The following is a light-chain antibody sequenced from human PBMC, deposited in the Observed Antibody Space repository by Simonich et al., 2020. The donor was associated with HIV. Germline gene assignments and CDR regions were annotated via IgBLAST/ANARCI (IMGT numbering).Light chain of an antibody. V-gene: IGKV4-1*01. Sequence: DIVMTQSPDSLAVSLGERATINCKSSQSVLYSSNNKNYLAWSQQKPGQPPKLLIYWASTRESGVPDLFSGSGSGTEFTLTISSLQAEDVAVYYCQQYHSTPNTFGQGTKLELK. CDR2: WAS. J-gene: IGKJ2*01. CDR3: QQYHSTPNT. CDR1: QSVLYSSNNKNY.